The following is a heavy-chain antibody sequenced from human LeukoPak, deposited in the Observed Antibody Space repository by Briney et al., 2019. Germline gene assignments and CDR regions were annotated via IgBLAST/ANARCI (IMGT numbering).Heavy chain of an antibody. CDR2: ISSSGSTI. CDR1: GFTFSSYE. D-gene: IGHD3-10*01. Sequence: GGSLRLSCAASGFTFSSYEMNWVRQAPGRGLEWVSYISSSGSTIYYADSVKGRFTISRDNAKNSLYLQMNSLRAEDTAVYYCAREGMVRGVFDYWGHGTLVTVSS. V-gene: IGHV3-48*03. CDR3: AREGMVRGVFDY. J-gene: IGHJ4*01.